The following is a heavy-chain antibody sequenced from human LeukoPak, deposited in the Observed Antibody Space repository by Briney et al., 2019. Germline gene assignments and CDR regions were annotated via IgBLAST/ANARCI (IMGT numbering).Heavy chain of an antibody. D-gene: IGHD3-10*01. CDR2: IYHSGST. Sequence: SETLSLTCTVSGYSISSGYYWGWIRQPPGKGLEWIGSIYHSGSTYYNPSLKSRVTISVDTSKNQFSLKLSSVTAADTAVYYCARGYRSGTPWDIWGQGTMVTVSS. J-gene: IGHJ3*02. CDR1: GYSISSGYY. CDR3: ARGYRSGTPWDI. V-gene: IGHV4-38-2*02.